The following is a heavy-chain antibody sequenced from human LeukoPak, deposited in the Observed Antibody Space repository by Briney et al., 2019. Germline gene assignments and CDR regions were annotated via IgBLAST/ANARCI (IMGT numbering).Heavy chain of an antibody. Sequence: SETLSLTCIVSGGSMSSYFWSWIRQPAGKGLEWIGRFYSSGNTDYNPSLKSRVTMSADTSKNQFSMELTSVTAADTAVYYCARLDTRYCSGGSCLYYFDYWGQGTLVTVSS. V-gene: IGHV4-4*07. J-gene: IGHJ4*02. CDR1: GGSMSSYF. CDR3: ARLDTRYCSGGSCLYYFDY. CDR2: FYSSGNT. D-gene: IGHD2-15*01.